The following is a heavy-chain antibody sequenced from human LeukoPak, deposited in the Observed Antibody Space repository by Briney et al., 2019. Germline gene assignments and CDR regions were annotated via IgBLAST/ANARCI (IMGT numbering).Heavy chain of an antibody. CDR3: ARDRRSSGWYWFDP. J-gene: IGHJ5*02. CDR1: GGTFSSYA. CDR2: IIPIFGTA. D-gene: IGHD6-19*01. V-gene: IGHV1-69*05. Sequence: AASVKVSCKASGGTFSSYAISWVRQAPGQGLEWMGGIIPIFGTANYAQKFQGRVTITTDESTSTAYMELSSLRSEDTAVYHCARDRRSSGWYWFDPWGQGTLVTVSS.